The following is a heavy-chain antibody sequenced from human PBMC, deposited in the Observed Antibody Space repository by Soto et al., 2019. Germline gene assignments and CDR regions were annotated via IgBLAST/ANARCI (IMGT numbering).Heavy chain of an antibody. D-gene: IGHD2-21*01. CDR2: IDGGGGRT. CDR1: GFPFTAYA. CDR3: AKGGADCRDDLCYFGIEY. Sequence: EVQLLESGARLVQPGESLRLSCAASGFPFTAYALNWVRQAPGTGLEWVAGIDGGGGRTYYAESVAGRFIITRDNSKDTLYLQMSSLRADDTAIYYCAKGGADCRDDLCYFGIEYWGQGAQVTVSS. J-gene: IGHJ4*02. V-gene: IGHV3-23*01.